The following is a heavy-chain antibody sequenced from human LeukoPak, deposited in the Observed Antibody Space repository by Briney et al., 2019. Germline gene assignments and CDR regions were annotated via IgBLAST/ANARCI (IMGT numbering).Heavy chain of an antibody. J-gene: IGHJ5*02. D-gene: IGHD1-14*01. Sequence: AGCLRLSCAASGFTFSTYWMHWVRQAPGKGLVWVSRINSDGSSTRYADSVKGRFTISRETAKNTLYLQMNSLRAEDTAVYLCGSGPTGFAWGQGTLVTVSS. CDR1: GFTFSTYW. V-gene: IGHV3-74*01. CDR3: GSGPTGFA. CDR2: INSDGSST.